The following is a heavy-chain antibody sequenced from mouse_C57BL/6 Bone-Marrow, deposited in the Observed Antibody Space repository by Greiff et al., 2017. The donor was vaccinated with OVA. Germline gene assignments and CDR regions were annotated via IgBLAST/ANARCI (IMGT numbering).Heavy chain of an antibody. Sequence: QVQLQQSGAELARPGASVKLSCTASGYTFPRSGISWVKQRTGQGLAWIGEIYPRSGNTSYHEQFKGKATMTADKSSSTAYMELRSLTSEDCAVYCGARSHYYAMDYWGQGTSVTVSA. J-gene: IGHJ4*01. CDR2: IYPRSGNT. V-gene: IGHV1-81*01. CDR3: ARSHYYAMDY. CDR1: GYTFPRSG.